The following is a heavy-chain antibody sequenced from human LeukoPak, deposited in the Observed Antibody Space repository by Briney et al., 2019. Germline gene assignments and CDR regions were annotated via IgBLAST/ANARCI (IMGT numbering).Heavy chain of an antibody. J-gene: IGHJ4*02. CDR2: INPNSGGT. CDR3: ARVNYDSSGYYIDY. D-gene: IGHD3-22*01. V-gene: IGHV1-2*04. Sequence: ASVKVSCKASGYTFTSYGISWMRQAPGQGLEWMGWINPNSGGTNYAQKFQGWVTMTRDTSISTAYMELSRLRSDDTAVYYCARVNYDSSGYYIDYWGQGTLVTVSP. CDR1: GYTFTSYG.